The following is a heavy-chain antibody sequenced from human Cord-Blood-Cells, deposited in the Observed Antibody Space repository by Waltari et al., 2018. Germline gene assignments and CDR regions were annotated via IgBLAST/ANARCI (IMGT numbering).Heavy chain of an antibody. CDR1: GFPVSSNY. Sequence: EVQLVESGGGLIQHGGSLSLSCPASGFPVSSNYMSWVRQAPGKGLEWVSVIYSGGSTYYADSVKGRFTISRDNSKNTLYLQMNSLRAEDTAVYYCARGVVDAFDIWGQGTMVTVSS. CDR2: IYSGGST. J-gene: IGHJ3*02. V-gene: IGHV3-53*01. CDR3: ARGVVDAFDI.